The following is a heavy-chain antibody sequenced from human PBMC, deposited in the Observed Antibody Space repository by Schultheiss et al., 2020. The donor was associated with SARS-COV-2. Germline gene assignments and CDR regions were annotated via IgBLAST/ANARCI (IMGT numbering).Heavy chain of an antibody. CDR2: ISYDGSNK. CDR3: ARDVAGTRGYYYGMDV. CDR1: GFTFSSYG. V-gene: IGHV3-30*03. D-gene: IGHD6-19*01. J-gene: IGHJ6*02. Sequence: GGSLRLSCAASGFTFSSYGMHWVRQAPGKGLEWVAVISYDGSNKYYADSVKGRFTISRDNSKNTLYLQMNSLRAEDTAVYYCARDVAGTRGYYYGMDVWGQGTTVTVSS.